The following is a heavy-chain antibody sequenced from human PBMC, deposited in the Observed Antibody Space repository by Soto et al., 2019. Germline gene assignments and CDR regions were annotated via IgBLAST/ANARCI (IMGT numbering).Heavy chain of an antibody. CDR1: GFTFSNAW. J-gene: IGHJ6*02. V-gene: IGHV3-15*07. Sequence: EVQLVESGGGLVKPGGSLRLSCAASGFTFSNAWMNWVRQAPGKGLEWVGRIKSKTDGGTTDYAAPVKGRFTISRDDSKNTLYLQMNSLKTEDTAVYYCTTEGLPRLRFLEWLSARSMDVWGQGTTVTVSS. D-gene: IGHD3-3*01. CDR2: IKSKTDGGTT. CDR3: TTEGLPRLRFLEWLSARSMDV.